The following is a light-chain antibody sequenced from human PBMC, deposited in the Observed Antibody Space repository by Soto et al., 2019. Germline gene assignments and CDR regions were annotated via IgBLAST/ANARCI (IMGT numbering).Light chain of an antibody. Sequence: EIVLTQSPGTLSLSPGERATLSCRASQSVSSSYLAWYQQKPGQGPRLLIYGASSRATGIPDRFSGRGSGTDFTLTISRLEPEDFAVYYCQQYGSSPLTFGGGTKVEIK. CDR3: QQYGSSPLT. CDR2: GAS. V-gene: IGKV3-20*01. J-gene: IGKJ4*01. CDR1: QSVSSSY.